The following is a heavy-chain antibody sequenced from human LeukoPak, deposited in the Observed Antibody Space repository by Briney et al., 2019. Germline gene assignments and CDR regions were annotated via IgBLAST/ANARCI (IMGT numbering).Heavy chain of an antibody. D-gene: IGHD3-10*01. CDR1: GGSITTGGYY. V-gene: IGHV4-31*03. CDR3: ARWFGESGLDY. Sequence: SETLSLTCTVSGGSITTGGYYWSWIRQPPGKGLEWIGYIYYSESTYYNPSLRSRLTISVDTSQNQFSLKLSSVTAADTAVYYCARWFGESGLDYWGQGTLVTVSS. CDR2: IYYSEST. J-gene: IGHJ4*02.